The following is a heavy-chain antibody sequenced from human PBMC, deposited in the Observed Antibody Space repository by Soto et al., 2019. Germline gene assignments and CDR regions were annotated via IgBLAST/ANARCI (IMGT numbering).Heavy chain of an antibody. CDR3: ARDPPLVWFGELGGMDV. D-gene: IGHD3-10*01. V-gene: IGHV3-33*01. Sequence: QVQLVESGGGVVQPGTSLRLSCVASGFTFTTYGMHWVRQAPGKGLEWVAIIWYDGVNIYYADSVKDRFTISRDNSQNTLYLQMNSLRTEDTAVYYCARDPPLVWFGELGGMDVWGQGTTVTVSS. J-gene: IGHJ6*02. CDR2: IWYDGVNI. CDR1: GFTFTTYG.